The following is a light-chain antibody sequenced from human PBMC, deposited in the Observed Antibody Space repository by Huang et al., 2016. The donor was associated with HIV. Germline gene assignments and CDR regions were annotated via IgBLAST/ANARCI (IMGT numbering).Light chain of an antibody. J-gene: IGKJ1*01. CDR2: APS. CDR1: QGISNS. CDR3: QQYYNNPPWT. V-gene: IGKV1-NL1*01. Sequence: DIQMTQSPSSLSASVGDRVTITCRASQGISNSVAWYQQRPGKAPKLLLYAPSRLETGAQSMFSGSRSGTEDTLTISSLQPEDLATYYCQQYYNNPPWTFGQGTKVEIK.